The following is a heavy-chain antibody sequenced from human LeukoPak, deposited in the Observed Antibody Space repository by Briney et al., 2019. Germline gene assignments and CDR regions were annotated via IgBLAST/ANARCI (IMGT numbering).Heavy chain of an antibody. CDR2: IYYSGST. V-gene: IGHV4-59*08. Sequence: SETLSLTCTVSGGSISPYFWSWIRQPPGKGLEWIGYIYYSGSTNYNPSLKSRVTISVDTSKNQFSLKLSSVTAADTAVDYCARRQTYFDYWGQGTLATVSS. CDR3: ARRQTYFDY. CDR1: GGSISPYF. J-gene: IGHJ4*02.